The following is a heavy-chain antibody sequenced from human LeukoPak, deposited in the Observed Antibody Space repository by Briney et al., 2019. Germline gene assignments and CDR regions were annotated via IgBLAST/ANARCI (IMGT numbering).Heavy chain of an antibody. CDR2: INSNSGAT. CDR3: ARGGSVAGAGPYYYYFSMAV. V-gene: IGHV1-2*02. CDR1: GYTFTDYY. J-gene: IGHJ6*03. Sequence: GASVKVSCKSSGYTFTDYYMQWVRQAPGQGLEWMGWINSNSGATNYAQKFQGRVTMTRDTSINTAYMELSRLRSDDTAVYYCARGGSVAGAGPYYYYFSMAVWGKGTTVTVSS. D-gene: IGHD6-13*01.